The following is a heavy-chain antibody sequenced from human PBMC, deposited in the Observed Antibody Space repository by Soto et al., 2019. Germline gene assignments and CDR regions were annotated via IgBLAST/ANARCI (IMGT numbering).Heavy chain of an antibody. CDR1: GFTFSSYD. J-gene: IGHJ3*02. CDR3: ARDLGGSSRPGAFDI. V-gene: IGHV3-13*01. Sequence: EVQLVESGGGLVQPGGSLRLSCAASGFTFSSYDMHWVRQATRKGLEWVSAIGTAGDTYYPGSVKGRFTISRENAKNSLYLQMNSLRAEDTAVSYCARDLGGSSRPGAFDIWGQGTMVTVSS. CDR2: IGTAGDT. D-gene: IGHD1-26*01.